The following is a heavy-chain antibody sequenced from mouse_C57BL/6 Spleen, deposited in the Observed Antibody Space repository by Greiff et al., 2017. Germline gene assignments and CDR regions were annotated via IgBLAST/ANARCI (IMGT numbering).Heavy chain of an antibody. CDR1: GYAFSSYW. J-gene: IGHJ2*01. CDR3: ARRLYGSSFYYFDY. CDR2: IYPGDGDT. D-gene: IGHD1-1*01. Sequence: VQLQQSGAELVKPGASVKISCKASGYAFSSYWMNWVKQRPGKGLEWIGQIYPGDGDTNYNGKFKGKATLTADKSSSTAYMQLSSLTSEDSAVYFCARRLYGSSFYYFDYWGQGTTLTVSS. V-gene: IGHV1-80*01.